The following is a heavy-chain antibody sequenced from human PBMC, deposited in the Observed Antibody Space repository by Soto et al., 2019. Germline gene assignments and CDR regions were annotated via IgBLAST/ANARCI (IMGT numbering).Heavy chain of an antibody. J-gene: IGHJ5*02. V-gene: IGHV1-3*04. Sequence: ASVKVSCKASGYAFSIYAMHWVRQAPGQRLEWMGWINIGSGNTEYSQNFQDRITMTRNTSISTAYMELSSLRSEDTAVYYCARGRVDWFDPWGQGTLVTVSS. CDR3: ARGRVDWFDP. CDR1: GYAFSIYA. D-gene: IGHD2-15*01. CDR2: INIGSGNT.